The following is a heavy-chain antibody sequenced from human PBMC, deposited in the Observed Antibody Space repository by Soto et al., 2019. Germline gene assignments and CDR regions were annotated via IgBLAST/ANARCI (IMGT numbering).Heavy chain of an antibody. V-gene: IGHV1-46*01. D-gene: IGHD4-17*01. CDR2: INPSGGST. J-gene: IGHJ3*02. Sequence: QVQLVQSGAEVKKPGASVKVSCKASGYTFTSYYMHWVRQAPGQGLEWMGIINPSGGSTSYAQKFKGRVTMTRDTSTSTVYMELSSLRSEDTAVYYCARGPDYGDYPQVGAFDIWGQGTMVTVSS. CDR1: GYTFTSYY. CDR3: ARGPDYGDYPQVGAFDI.